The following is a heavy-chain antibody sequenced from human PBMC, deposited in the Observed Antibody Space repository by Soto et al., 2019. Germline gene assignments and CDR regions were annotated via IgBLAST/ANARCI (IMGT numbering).Heavy chain of an antibody. V-gene: IGHV6-1*01. CDR2: TYYRSKWYN. CDR1: GDILCSTGAA. CDR3: ARGGCSGGTCLDGLDV. D-gene: IGHD2-15*01. Sequence: QTLSLTCATSGDILCSTGAAWNWIRQSPSRGLEWLGRTYYRSKWYNDYAASVQSRITINPGTSRNQFSLQLNSVTPEDTAVYYCARGGCSGGTCLDGLDVWGQGTTVTAP. J-gene: IGHJ6*02.